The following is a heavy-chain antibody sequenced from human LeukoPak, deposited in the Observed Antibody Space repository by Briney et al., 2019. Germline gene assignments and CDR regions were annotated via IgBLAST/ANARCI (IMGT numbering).Heavy chain of an antibody. CDR1: GYTFTSYD. D-gene: IGHD4-17*01. CDR2: MNPKSGNT. CDR3: ARVNDYGDYQFDY. V-gene: IGHV1-8*03. Sequence: ASVKVSCKASGYTFTSYDINWVRQVTGQGLEWMGWMNPKSGNTGYAQKFQGRVTITRNTSISTAYMELSSLRSEDTAVYYCARVNDYGDYQFDYWGQGTLVTVSS. J-gene: IGHJ4*02.